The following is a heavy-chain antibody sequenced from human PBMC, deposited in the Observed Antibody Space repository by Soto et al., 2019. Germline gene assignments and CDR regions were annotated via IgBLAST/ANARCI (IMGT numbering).Heavy chain of an antibody. CDR2: ITSSGSFT. D-gene: IGHD6-19*01. CDR3: AKGVPGIAVAGTGYFQH. V-gene: IGHV3-11*05. Sequence: PGGFLRLSSAASGLTFNDYYMSWIRQAPGQGLERVTYITSSGSFTKYADPVQGRFTISRDNAKNLLYLQMNSLRAEDTAVYYCAKGVPGIAVAGTGYFQHWGQGTLVTVSS. J-gene: IGHJ1*01. CDR1: GLTFNDYY.